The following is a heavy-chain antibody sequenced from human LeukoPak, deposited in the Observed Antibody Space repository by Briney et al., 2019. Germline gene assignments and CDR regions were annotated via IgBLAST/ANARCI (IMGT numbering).Heavy chain of an antibody. CDR2: INHSGST. D-gene: IGHD3-22*01. V-gene: IGHV4-34*01. Sequence: SETLSLTCAVYGGSFSGYYWSWIRQPPGKGLEWIGEINHSGSTNYNPSLKSRVTISVDTSKNQFSLKLSSVTAADTAFYFCVNSKSNYEAVSWGPGTLVTVSS. J-gene: IGHJ5*02. CDR1: GGSFSGYY. CDR3: VNSKSNYEAVS.